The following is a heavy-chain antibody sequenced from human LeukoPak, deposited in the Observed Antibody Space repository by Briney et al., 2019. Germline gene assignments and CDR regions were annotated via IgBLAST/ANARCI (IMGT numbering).Heavy chain of an antibody. J-gene: IGHJ6*03. D-gene: IGHD6-6*01. CDR1: GYIFSSYG. V-gene: IGHV1-18*01. CDR2: ISAYNGNT. Sequence: ASVKVSCKASGYIFSSYGISWVRQAPGQGLEWMGWISAYNGNTNYAQKVQGRVTMTTGTSTSTGYMELRSLRFDDTAVYYCARDNWSSSYYLYYYYMDVWGKGTTVTVSS. CDR3: ARDNWSSSYYLYYYYMDV.